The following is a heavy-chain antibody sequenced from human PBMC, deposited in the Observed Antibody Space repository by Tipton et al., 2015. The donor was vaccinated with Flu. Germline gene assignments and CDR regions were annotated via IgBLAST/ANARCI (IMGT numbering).Heavy chain of an antibody. CDR1: GHSISSGFY. CDR2: IYYSGSI. Sequence: TLSLTCTVSGHSISSGFYWSWIRQPPGKGLEWIGYIYYSGSISYNPSLKSRVTISVDTSKSQFSLKLSSVTAADTAVYYCAREWGDAFDIWGQGTMVTVSS. V-gene: IGHV4-61*01. D-gene: IGHD3-16*01. CDR3: AREWGDAFDI. J-gene: IGHJ3*02.